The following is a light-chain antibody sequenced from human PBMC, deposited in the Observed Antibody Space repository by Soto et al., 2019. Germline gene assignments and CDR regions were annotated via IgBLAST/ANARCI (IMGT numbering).Light chain of an antibody. Sequence: SALTQPASVSGSPGQSITISCTGTSSDVGNYIFVSWYRQHPGKAPKLMIYDINNRPSGVSNRFSGSKSGNTASLTISGLQAGDEADYYCVSYTTSASYVFGTGTKVTVL. CDR1: SSDVGNYIF. CDR3: VSYTTSASYV. V-gene: IGLV2-14*01. CDR2: DIN. J-gene: IGLJ1*01.